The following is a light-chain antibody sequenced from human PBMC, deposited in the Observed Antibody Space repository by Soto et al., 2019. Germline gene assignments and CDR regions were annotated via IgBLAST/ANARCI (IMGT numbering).Light chain of an antibody. CDR1: QSISSW. CDR3: QQYNSYQWT. CDR2: DAS. V-gene: IGKV1-5*01. J-gene: IGKJ1*01. Sequence: DIQMNQSPSTLSASVGDRVTITCRASQSISSWLAWYQQKPGKAPKLLIYDASSLESGVPSRFSGSGSRTEFTLTISSLQPDDFATYYCQQYNSYQWTFAQGTKVEIK.